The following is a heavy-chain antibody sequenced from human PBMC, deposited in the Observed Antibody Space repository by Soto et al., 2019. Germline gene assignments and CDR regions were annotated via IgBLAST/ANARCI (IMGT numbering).Heavy chain of an antibody. CDR2: IIPIFGTA. D-gene: IGHD3-10*01. J-gene: IGHJ3*02. CDR3: DRSQGVLLWFADAFDI. Sequence: SVKVSCKASGGTFSSYAISWVRQAPGQGLEWMGGIIPIFGTANYAQKFQGRVTITADESTSSAYMELGSLRSEDTAVYYCDRSQGVLLWFADAFDIWGQGTMVTVSS. V-gene: IGHV1-69*13. CDR1: GGTFSSYA.